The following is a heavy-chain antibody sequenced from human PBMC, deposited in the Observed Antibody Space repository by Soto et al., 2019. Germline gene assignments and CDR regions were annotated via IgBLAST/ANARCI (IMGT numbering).Heavy chain of an antibody. V-gene: IGHV5-10-1*01. J-gene: IGHJ5*01. Sequence: GESLKISCKGSGYSFTSYWISWVRQMPGKGLEWMGRIDPSDSYTNYSPSFQGHVTISADKSISTAYLQWSSLKASDTAMYYCARHPPSQGITMIVVVPNWFGPWRKGTMVTVYS. D-gene: IGHD3-22*01. CDR1: GYSFTSYW. CDR3: ARHPPSQGITMIVVVPNWFGP. CDR2: IDPSDSYT.